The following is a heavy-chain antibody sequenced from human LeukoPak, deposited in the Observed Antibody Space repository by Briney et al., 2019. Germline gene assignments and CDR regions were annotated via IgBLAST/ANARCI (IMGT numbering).Heavy chain of an antibody. D-gene: IGHD1-26*01. Sequence: SETLSLTCTVSGDSISSSSSYWGWIRQPPGEGLEWIGSIYYSGSTYYNPSLKSRVTISVDTSKNQFSLKLSSVTAADTAVYYCATTTIRLGYWGQGTLVTVSS. V-gene: IGHV4-39*07. CDR1: GDSISSSSSY. J-gene: IGHJ4*02. CDR3: ATTTIRLGY. CDR2: IYYSGST.